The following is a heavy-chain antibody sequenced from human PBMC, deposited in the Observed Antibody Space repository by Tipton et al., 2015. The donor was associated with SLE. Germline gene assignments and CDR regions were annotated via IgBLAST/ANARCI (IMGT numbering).Heavy chain of an antibody. J-gene: IGHJ2*01. CDR1: GGSISNYY. CDR2: IYYSGST. Sequence: PSLTCTVSGGSISNYYWSWIRQPPGKGLYWIGYIYYSGSTNYNPSLKSRVTISVDTSKNQFSLKLSSVTAADTALYYCARTATSSAVGWYFDLWGRGTLVTVSS. V-gene: IGHV4-59*01. CDR3: ARTATSSAVGWYFDL. D-gene: IGHD3-22*01.